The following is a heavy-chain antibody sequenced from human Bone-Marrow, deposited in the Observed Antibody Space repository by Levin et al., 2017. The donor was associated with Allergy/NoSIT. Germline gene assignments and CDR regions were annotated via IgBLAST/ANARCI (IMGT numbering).Heavy chain of an antibody. J-gene: IGHJ4*02. D-gene: IGHD4-17*01. V-gene: IGHV1-24*01. Sequence: ASVKVSCKVSGYTLTELSMHWVRQAPGKGLEWMGGFDPEDGETIYAQKFQGRVTMTEDTSTDTAYMELSSLRSEDTAVYYCATSRGYGDDVSYFDYWGQGTLVTVSS. CDR3: ATSRGYGDDVSYFDY. CDR1: GYTLTELS. CDR2: FDPEDGET.